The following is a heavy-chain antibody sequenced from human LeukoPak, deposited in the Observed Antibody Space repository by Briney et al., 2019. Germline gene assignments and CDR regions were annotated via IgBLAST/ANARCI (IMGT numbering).Heavy chain of an antibody. Sequence: RPSETLSLTCTVSGDSISSYYWSWIRQPPGKGLEWIGYIYYSGSTNYNPSLKSRVTISVDTSKNQFSLKLSSVTAADTAVYYCARAPYYDSSGYYFDYWGQGTLVTVSS. V-gene: IGHV4-59*01. CDR2: IYYSGST. J-gene: IGHJ4*02. CDR3: ARAPYYDSSGYYFDY. D-gene: IGHD3-22*01. CDR1: GDSISSYY.